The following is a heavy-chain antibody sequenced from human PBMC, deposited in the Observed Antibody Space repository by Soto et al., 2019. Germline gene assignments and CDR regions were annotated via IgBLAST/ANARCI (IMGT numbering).Heavy chain of an antibody. CDR3: TRAVGDPLYYLDY. D-gene: IGHD6-19*01. CDR1: XXSXXXYX. CDR2: TDYSGNT. J-gene: IGHJ4*02. Sequence: SEXLXLTXTVSXXSXXXYXXXXXXXSPGKGLEWIGYTDYSGNTNYNPSLKSRVTISGDTSKNQFSLRLSSVTAADTAVYYCTRAVGDPLYYLDYWGQGTLVTVSS. V-gene: IGHV4-59*08.